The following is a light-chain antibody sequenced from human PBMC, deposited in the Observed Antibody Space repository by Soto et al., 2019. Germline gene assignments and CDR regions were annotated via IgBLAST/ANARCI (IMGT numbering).Light chain of an antibody. CDR2: SAS. CDR3: PKSDSTPWT. V-gene: IGKV1-39*01. CDR1: QTINNY. Sequence: DIQMTQSPSSLYASVGDSVTITCRASQTINNYLNWYQQKPGKAPKLLVYSASSLQSGVPSRFTGSGSGTNFTLTISDLQPEDFTTYYCPKSDSTPWTFCQGTKVDIK. J-gene: IGKJ1*01.